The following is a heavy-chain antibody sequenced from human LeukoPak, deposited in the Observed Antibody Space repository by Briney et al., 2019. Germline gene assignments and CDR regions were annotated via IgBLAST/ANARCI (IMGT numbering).Heavy chain of an antibody. Sequence: PSETLSLTCAVYGGSFSGYYWSWIRQPPGKGLEWIGEINHSGSTNYNPSLKGRVTISVDTSKNQFSLKLGSVTAADTAVYYCARAYCSSTSCPAEYFQHWGQGTLVTVSS. D-gene: IGHD2-2*01. J-gene: IGHJ1*01. CDR2: INHSGST. CDR1: GGSFSGYY. CDR3: ARAYCSSTSCPAEYFQH. V-gene: IGHV4-34*01.